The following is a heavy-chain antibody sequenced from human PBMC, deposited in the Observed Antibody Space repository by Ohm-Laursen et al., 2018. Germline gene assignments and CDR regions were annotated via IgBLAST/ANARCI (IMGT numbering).Heavy chain of an antibody. D-gene: IGHD2-21*02. CDR1: GFTFSISG. CDR3: GKGATDVDY. Sequence: SLRLSCAASGFTFSISGMTWVRQAPGKGLEWVSGISVSGSSTDYADSVKGRFTISRDNSKNTLYLQMNNLRAEDTAVYYCGKGATDVDYWGQGTLVTVSS. V-gene: IGHV3-23*01. CDR2: ISVSGSST. J-gene: IGHJ4*02.